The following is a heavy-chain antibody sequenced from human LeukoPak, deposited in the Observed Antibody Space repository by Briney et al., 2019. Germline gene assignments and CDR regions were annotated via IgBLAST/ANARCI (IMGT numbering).Heavy chain of an antibody. D-gene: IGHD6-13*01. Sequence: ASVKVSCKASGYTFTSNGISWVRQAPGQGLEWMGWISAYNGNTNYAQRLQGRAIMTTDTSTSTAYMELRSLRSDDTAVYYCARVWDSYSSSWTLDYWGQGTLVTVSS. CDR2: ISAYNGNT. V-gene: IGHV1-18*01. CDR1: GYTFTSNG. CDR3: ARVWDSYSSSWTLDY. J-gene: IGHJ4*02.